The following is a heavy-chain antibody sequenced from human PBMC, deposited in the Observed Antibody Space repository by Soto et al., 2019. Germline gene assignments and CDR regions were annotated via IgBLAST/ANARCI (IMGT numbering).Heavy chain of an antibody. CDR1: GYTFTSYD. CDR2: MNPNSGNT. J-gene: IGHJ6*03. CDR3: ARATPRVRSKYYYYYMDV. D-gene: IGHD3-10*01. Sequence: ASVKVSCKASGYTFTSYDINWVRQATGQGLEWMGWMNPNSGNTGYAQKFQGRVTMTRNTSISTAYMELSSLRSEDTAVYYCARATPRVRSKYYYYYMDVWGKGTTVTVSS. V-gene: IGHV1-8*01.